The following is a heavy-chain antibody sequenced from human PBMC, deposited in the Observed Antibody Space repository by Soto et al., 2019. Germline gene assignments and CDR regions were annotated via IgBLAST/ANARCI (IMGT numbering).Heavy chain of an antibody. CDR3: AGGHSKSWFDP. CDR1: GGSISTDVYY. D-gene: IGHD3-16*01. V-gene: IGHV4-31*03. CDR2: IYYRGST. Sequence: SETLSLTCTVSGGSISTDVYYWSWIRQHPGKGLEWIGYIYYRGSTYYNPSLKSRVTISLDTSKNEFSLKLSSVTVADTAVYYCAGGHSKSWFDPWGQGALVTVSS. J-gene: IGHJ5*02.